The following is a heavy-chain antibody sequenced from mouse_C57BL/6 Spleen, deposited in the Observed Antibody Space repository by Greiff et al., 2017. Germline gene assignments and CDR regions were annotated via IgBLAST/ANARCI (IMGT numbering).Heavy chain of an antibody. V-gene: IGHV1-5*01. D-gene: IGHD4-1*01. CDR2: IYPGNSDT. Sequence: EVQLQQSGTVLARPGASVKMSCKTSGYTFTSYWMHWVKQRPGQGLEWIGAIYPGNSDTSYNQKYKGKAKLTAVTSASTAYMELSSLTNEDSAVYYCTRNWDGYYAMDYWGQGTSVTVSS. CDR3: TRNWDGYYAMDY. CDR1: GYTFTSYW. J-gene: IGHJ4*01.